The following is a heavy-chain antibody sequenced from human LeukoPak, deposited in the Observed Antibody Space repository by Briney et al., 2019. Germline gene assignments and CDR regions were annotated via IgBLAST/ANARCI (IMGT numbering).Heavy chain of an antibody. CDR3: ARSEDTAMVRYYYYYGMDV. CDR1: GFTVNSNY. J-gene: IGHJ6*02. CDR2: IYSGGST. V-gene: IGHV3-66*01. Sequence: GGSLRLSCAASGFTVNSNYMSWVRQAPGKGLEWVSVIYSGGSTYYADSEKGRFTISRDNSKNTLYLQMNSLRAEDTAVYYCARSEDTAMVRYYYYYGMDVWGQGTTVTVSS. D-gene: IGHD5-18*01.